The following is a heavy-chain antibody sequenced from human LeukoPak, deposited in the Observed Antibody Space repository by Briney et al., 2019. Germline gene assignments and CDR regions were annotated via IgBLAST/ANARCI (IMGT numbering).Heavy chain of an antibody. J-gene: IGHJ4*02. CDR3: ARASDYYDSSGYYYLDY. V-gene: IGHV3-30*03. Sequence: PGGSLRLSCAASGFTFSSYGMHWVRQAPGKGLEWVAVISYDGSNKYYADSVKGRFTISRDNSKNTLYLQMNSLRAEDTAVYYCARASDYYDSSGYYYLDYWGQGTLVTVSS. CDR2: ISYDGSNK. D-gene: IGHD3-22*01. CDR1: GFTFSSYG.